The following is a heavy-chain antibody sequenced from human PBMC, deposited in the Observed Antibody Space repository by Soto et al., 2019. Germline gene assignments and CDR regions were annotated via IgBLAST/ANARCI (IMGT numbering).Heavy chain of an antibody. CDR2: ISGSGGST. J-gene: IGHJ4*02. V-gene: IGHV3-23*01. CDR3: ASPTSGWYFDY. D-gene: IGHD6-19*01. Sequence: EVQLLESGGGLVQPGGSLRLSCAASGFTFSSYAMNWVRQAPGKGLEWVSVISGSGGSTYYADSVKGRFTISRDNSMNTLSLQMSSLRAEDTAVSYCASPTSGWYFDYWCQGSLVSVSS. CDR1: GFTFSSYA.